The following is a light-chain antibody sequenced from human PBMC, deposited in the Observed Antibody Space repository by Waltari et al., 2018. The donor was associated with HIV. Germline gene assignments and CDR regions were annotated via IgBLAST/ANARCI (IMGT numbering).Light chain of an antibody. J-gene: IGLJ2*01. CDR3: ASNRLDYTLI. CDR2: DLN. V-gene: IGLV2-14*03. CDR1: STYSRFYQY. Sequence: QSALTQPASVSGFLGQSINISCTGISTYSRFYQYVSWYQQYPGKLPRLIIFDLNNRPSGVSDHFSGSRSGNSASLTFSGLQSGDEAHYYCASNRLDYTLIFGGGTKLTVL.